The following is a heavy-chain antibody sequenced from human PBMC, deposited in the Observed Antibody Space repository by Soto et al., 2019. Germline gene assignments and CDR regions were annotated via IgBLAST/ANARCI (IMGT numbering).Heavy chain of an antibody. CDR2: ISYDGSNK. CDR3: AIPGLPAAMWRDLFF. V-gene: IGHV3-30*03. J-gene: IGHJ4*02. D-gene: IGHD2-2*01. CDR1: GFTFSSYG. Sequence: GGSLRLSCAASGFTFSSYGMHWVRQAPGKGLEWVAVISYDGSNKYYADSVKGRFTISRDNSKNTLYLQMNGLRAEDTAVYYCAIPGLPAAMWRDLFFWGQGTLVTVSS.